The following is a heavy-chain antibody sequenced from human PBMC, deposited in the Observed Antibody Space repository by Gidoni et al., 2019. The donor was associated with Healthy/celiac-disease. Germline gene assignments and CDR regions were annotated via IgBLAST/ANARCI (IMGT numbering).Heavy chain of an antibody. J-gene: IGHJ4*02. V-gene: IGHV3-33*01. CDR3: ARERGMGAVAGTFDY. Sequence: QVQLVESGGGVVQPGRSLRLSCAASGFTFSSYGMHWVRQAPGKGLGWVAGICYDGSNKYYADAVKGRFTISRDNSKNTLYLQMNSLRAEDTAVYYCARERGMGAVAGTFDYWGQGTLVTVSS. D-gene: IGHD6-19*01. CDR1: GFTFSSYG. CDR2: ICYDGSNK.